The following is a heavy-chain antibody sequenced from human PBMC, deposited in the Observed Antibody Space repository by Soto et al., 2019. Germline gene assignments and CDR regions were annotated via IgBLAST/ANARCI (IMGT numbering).Heavy chain of an antibody. J-gene: IGHJ4*02. V-gene: IGHV3-74*01. D-gene: IGHD6-19*01. CDR1: GFTFSSYW. Sequence: PGGSLRLSCAASGFTFSSYWMHWVRQAPGKGLMWVSRTNPDGSSTSYADSVKGRFTVSRDNAENTLYLQMNSLRAEDTAVYYCSREGGSGWEVYWGQGTLVTVSS. CDR3: SREGGSGWEVY. CDR2: TNPDGSST.